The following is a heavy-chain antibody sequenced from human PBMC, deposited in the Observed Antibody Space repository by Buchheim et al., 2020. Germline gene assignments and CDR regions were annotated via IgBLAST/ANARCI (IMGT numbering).Heavy chain of an antibody. CDR3: VRRTLILPSMGWFDP. V-gene: IGHV5-51*01. Sequence: EVRLVQSGAEVKKAGESLTISRKGSGYSFDTYWIGWARQMPGKGLEWMGIIYPHDADARYSPSPQGRVTISADKSINTAYLQWDSLRASDTAIYYCVRRTLILPSMGWFDPWGQGTL. CDR2: IYPHDADA. J-gene: IGHJ5*02. CDR1: GYSFDTYW. D-gene: IGHD2/OR15-2a*01.